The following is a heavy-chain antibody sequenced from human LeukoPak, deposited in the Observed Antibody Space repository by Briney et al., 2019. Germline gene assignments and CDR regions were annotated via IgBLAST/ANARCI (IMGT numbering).Heavy chain of an antibody. D-gene: IGHD3-10*01. V-gene: IGHV4-4*07. CDR1: GGSISSYY. Sequence: PSETPSLTCTVSGGSISSYYWSWIRQPAGKGLEWIGRIYTSGSTNYNPSLKSRVTMSVDTSKNQFSLKLSSVTAADTAVYYCARDLTMVRGVGGEFDPWGQGTLVTVSS. J-gene: IGHJ5*02. CDR2: IYTSGST. CDR3: ARDLTMVRGVGGEFDP.